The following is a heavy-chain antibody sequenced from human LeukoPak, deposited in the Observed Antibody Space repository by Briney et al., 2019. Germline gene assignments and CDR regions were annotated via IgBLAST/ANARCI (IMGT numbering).Heavy chain of an antibody. V-gene: IGHV4-4*07. CDR3: ARDARDAGEDWYFDL. CDR2: IYTSGST. CDR1: GGSISPFY. J-gene: IGHJ2*01. Sequence: SETLSLTCTVSGGSISPFYWNWIRQPAGKELEWIGHIYTSGSTKYNPSLKNRVTMSVDMSKSQFSLNLTSVTAADTAVYYCARDARDAGEDWYFDLWGRGTLVTVSS. D-gene: IGHD5-24*01.